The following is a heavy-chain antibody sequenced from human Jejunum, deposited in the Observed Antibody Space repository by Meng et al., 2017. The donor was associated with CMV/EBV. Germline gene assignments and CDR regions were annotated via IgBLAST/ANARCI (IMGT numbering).Heavy chain of an antibody. CDR3: ARVFKGGNYFDY. CDR2: ISISSFM. V-gene: IGHV3-21*01. D-gene: IGHD1-26*01. Sequence: AGFGFTFSTYMMYWVRQAPGKGLEWVSSISISSFMYYADSVKGRFTISRDNAKNSLYLQMNSLRAEDTAVYYCARVFKGGNYFDYWGQGTQVTVSS. J-gene: IGHJ4*02. CDR1: GFTFSTYM.